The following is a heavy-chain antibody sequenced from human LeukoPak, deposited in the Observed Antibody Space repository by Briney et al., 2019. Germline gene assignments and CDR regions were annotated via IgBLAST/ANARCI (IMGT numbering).Heavy chain of an antibody. J-gene: IGHJ4*02. CDR1: GFTFSNYW. CDR2: INSDGSVT. CDR3: AKWEGYFDY. Sequence: GGSLRLSCAASGFTFSNYWMHWVRQGPGKGLVWVLRINSDGSVTTYVDSVKGRFTISRDNAKNSLYLQMNSLRAEDTAVYYCAKWEGYFDYWGQGTLVTVSS. D-gene: IGHD1-26*01. V-gene: IGHV3-74*01.